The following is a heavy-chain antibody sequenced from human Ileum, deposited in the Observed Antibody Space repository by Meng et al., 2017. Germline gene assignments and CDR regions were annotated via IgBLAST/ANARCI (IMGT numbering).Heavy chain of an antibody. Sequence: QVQLLQSAIAAKKPGAAVKVSCKPSGYTFTTFGSSWVRQAPGQGLEWMGWIDPGNGNRNFAQKFQDRITLTTDTTTTTAYMELRSLRSDDTAIFYCARDRQWVFDYWGQGTLVTVSS. V-gene: IGHV1-18*01. D-gene: IGHD6-19*01. CDR2: IDPGNGNR. CDR3: ARDRQWVFDY. CDR1: GYTFTTFG. J-gene: IGHJ4*02.